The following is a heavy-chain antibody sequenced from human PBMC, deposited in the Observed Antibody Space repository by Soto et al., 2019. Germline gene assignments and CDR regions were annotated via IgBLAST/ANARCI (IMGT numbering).Heavy chain of an antibody. V-gene: IGHV4-39*01. Sequence: SETLSLTCTVSGGSISSSSYYWGWIRQPPGKGLEWIGSIYYGGSTYYNPSLESRVTISVDTSKNQFSLKLSSVTAADTAVYYCARLVVAPYWFDYWGQGTLVTV. CDR1: GGSISSSSYY. J-gene: IGHJ4*02. CDR3: ARLVVAPYWFDY. CDR2: IYYGGST. D-gene: IGHD3-22*01.